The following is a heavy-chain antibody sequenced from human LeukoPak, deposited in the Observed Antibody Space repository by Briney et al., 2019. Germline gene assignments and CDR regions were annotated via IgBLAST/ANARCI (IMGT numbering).Heavy chain of an antibody. CDR2: ISAYNGNT. Sequence: ASVKVSCKTSGYSENFYGITWVRQVAGQGLEWMGWISAYNGNTNYAQKLQGRVTMTTDTSTSTAYMELRSLRSDDTAVYYCARDLFSPNYYGSGSLFDYWGQGTLVTVSS. V-gene: IGHV1-18*01. CDR1: GYSENFYG. CDR3: ARDLFSPNYYGSGSLFDY. D-gene: IGHD3-10*01. J-gene: IGHJ4*02.